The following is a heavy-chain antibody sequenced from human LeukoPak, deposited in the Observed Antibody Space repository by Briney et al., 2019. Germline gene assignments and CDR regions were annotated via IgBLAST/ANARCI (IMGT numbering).Heavy chain of an antibody. J-gene: IGHJ4*02. CDR2: ISYDGSNK. Sequence: GGSLRLSCAASGFTFSSYAMHWVRQAPGKGLEWVAVISYDGSNKYYADSVKGRFTISRDNSKNTLYLQMNSLRAEDTALYYCAKDNGNYYESSGYDFLVALDYWGQGTLVTVSS. D-gene: IGHD3-22*01. CDR1: GFTFSSYA. CDR3: AKDNGNYYESSGYDFLVALDY. V-gene: IGHV3-30-3*02.